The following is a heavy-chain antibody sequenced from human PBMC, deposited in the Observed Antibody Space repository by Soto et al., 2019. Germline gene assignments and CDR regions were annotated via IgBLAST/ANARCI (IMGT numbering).Heavy chain of an antibody. CDR2: ISSSGGKT. J-gene: IGHJ5*02. V-gene: IGHV3-48*03. Sequence: DVQLVESGGGMVQPGGSLRLSCAVSGFTFRNFEMNWLRQVPGKGLEWLSYISSSGGKTYYAESVKGRFTISRDNTEDSLFLQMNSLRVEDTGIYFCARDSIAAPNWFAPWGQGTRVIVSS. D-gene: IGHD2-21*01. CDR1: GFTFRNFE. CDR3: ARDSIAAPNWFAP.